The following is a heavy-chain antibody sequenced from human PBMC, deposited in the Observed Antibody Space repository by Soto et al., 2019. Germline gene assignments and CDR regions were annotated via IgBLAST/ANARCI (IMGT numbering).Heavy chain of an antibody. V-gene: IGHV4-4*02. CDR1: GGSISSSNW. D-gene: IGHD2-21*02. CDR3: ARWRALTYFDY. CDR2: IYHSGST. Sequence: QGQLQESGPGLVKPSGTLSLTCAVSGGSISSSNWWSLFRQPPGKGLEWIGEIYHSGSTNYNPSLKSRVTLSVDKSNNQFSLKLSSVTAADTAVYYCARWRALTYFDYWGQGTLVTVSS. J-gene: IGHJ4*02.